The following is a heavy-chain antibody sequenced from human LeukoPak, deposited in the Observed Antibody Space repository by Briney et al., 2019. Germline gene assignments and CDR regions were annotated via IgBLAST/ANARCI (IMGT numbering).Heavy chain of an antibody. CDR2: IIPIFGTA. J-gene: IGHJ4*02. CDR1: GGTFSSYA. D-gene: IGHD5-24*01. Sequence: SVEVSCKASGGTFSSYAISWVRQAPGQGLEWMGGIIPIFGTANYARKFQGRVTITADESTSTAYMELSSLRSEDTAVYYCAKGRDGYTFDYWGQGTLVTVSS. CDR3: AKGRDGYTFDY. V-gene: IGHV1-69*13.